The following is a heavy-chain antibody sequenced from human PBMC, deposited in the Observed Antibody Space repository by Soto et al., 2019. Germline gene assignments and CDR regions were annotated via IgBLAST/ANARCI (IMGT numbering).Heavy chain of an antibody. Sequence: QLQLQESGPGLVKPSETLSLTCTVSGGSISSSSYYWGWIRQPPGKGLEWIGSIYYSGSTYYNPSLKSRVTISVDTSKNQFSLKLSSVTAADTAVYYCARSIVVVSGNWYFDLWCRGTLVTVSS. CDR2: IYYSGST. CDR3: ARSIVVVSGNWYFDL. D-gene: IGHD2-21*01. J-gene: IGHJ2*01. CDR1: GGSISSSSYY. V-gene: IGHV4-39*01.